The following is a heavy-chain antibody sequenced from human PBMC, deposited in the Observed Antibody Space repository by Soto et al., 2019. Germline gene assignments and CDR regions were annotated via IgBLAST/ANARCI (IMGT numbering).Heavy chain of an antibody. CDR1: GGSISSYY. CDR2: IHYSGST. D-gene: IGHD2-2*01. V-gene: IGHV4-59*01. CDR3: ARSRYQLLHPYHYGMEV. J-gene: IGHJ6*02. Sequence: SETLSLTCTVSGGSISSYYWSWIRQSPGKGLEWIGYIHYSGSTKSNPSLKSRVTISVDTSRNQVSLKLSSVTAADSAVYFCARSRYQLLHPYHYGMEVWGQGTTVTVSS.